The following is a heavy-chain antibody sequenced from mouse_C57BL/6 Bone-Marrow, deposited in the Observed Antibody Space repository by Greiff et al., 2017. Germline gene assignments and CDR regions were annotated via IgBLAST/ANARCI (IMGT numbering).Heavy chain of an antibody. J-gene: IGHJ2*01. Sequence: VQLQQPGAELVKPGASVKLSCKASGYTFTSYWMQWVKQRPGQGLEWIGEIDPSDSYTNTNQKFKGKATLTVDTYSSTAYMQLSSLTSEDSAVYISAIYYDFDDWGQGTTLTVSS. D-gene: IGHD1-1*01. CDR2: IDPSDSYT. V-gene: IGHV1-50*01. CDR3: AIYYDFDD. CDR1: GYTFTSYW.